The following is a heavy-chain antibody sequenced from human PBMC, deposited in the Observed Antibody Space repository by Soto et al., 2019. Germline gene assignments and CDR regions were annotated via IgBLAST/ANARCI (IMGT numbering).Heavy chain of an antibody. CDR3: ARGDRGAFDL. Sequence: EVQLMESGGGLVQPGESLRLSCAASGFTFSYYWMHWVRQAPGKGLVWVSRIHSDGSSTTYADSVKGRFTISRDNAMNTVYLQMNSLRAEDTAVYYCARGDRGAFDLWGQGTVVTVSS. CDR1: GFTFSYYW. CDR2: IHSDGSST. D-gene: IGHD1-26*01. J-gene: IGHJ3*01. V-gene: IGHV3-74*03.